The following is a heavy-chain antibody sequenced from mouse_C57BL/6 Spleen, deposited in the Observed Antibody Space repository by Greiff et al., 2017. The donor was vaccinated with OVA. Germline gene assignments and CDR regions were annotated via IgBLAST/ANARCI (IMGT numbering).Heavy chain of an antibody. CDR1: GFTFSDYG. V-gene: IGHV5-17*01. Sequence: EVQGVESGGGLVKPGGSLKLSCAASGFTFSDYGMHWVRQAPETGLEWVAYISSGSSTIYYADTVKGRFTISIDNAKNTLCLQMTSLRSEDTAMYYCARWSNYVDDWGQGTTLTVSS. CDR3: ARWSNYVDD. J-gene: IGHJ2*01. D-gene: IGHD5-1*01. CDR2: ISSGSSTI.